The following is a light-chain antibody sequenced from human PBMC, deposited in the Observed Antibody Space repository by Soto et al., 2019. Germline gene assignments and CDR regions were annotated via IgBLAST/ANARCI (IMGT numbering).Light chain of an antibody. CDR2: GAS. J-gene: IGKJ2*01. Sequence: DIPMTQSPSTLSASVGDRVTITCRASQRISNWLAWYQQKPGKAPNLLIYGASDLKSVVPSRFSGSGSATEFTLTVSSLQPDDFATYYFQQYYTYMYTFGQGTRLEIK. CDR1: QRISNW. V-gene: IGKV1-5*01. CDR3: QQYYTYMYT.